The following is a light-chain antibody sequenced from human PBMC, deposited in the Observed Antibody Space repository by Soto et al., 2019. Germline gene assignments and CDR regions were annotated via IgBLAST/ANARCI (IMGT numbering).Light chain of an antibody. CDR3: QSYDSSLSGSE. Sequence: QSVLTQPPSVSGDHGQRFTISCTGSSSNIGAGYDVHWYQQLPGTAPKLLIYGNSNRPSGVPDRFSGSKSGTSASLAITGLQADDEADYYCQSYDSSLSGSEFGGGTKLTVL. CDR1: SSNIGAGYD. CDR2: GNS. V-gene: IGLV1-40*01. J-gene: IGLJ2*01.